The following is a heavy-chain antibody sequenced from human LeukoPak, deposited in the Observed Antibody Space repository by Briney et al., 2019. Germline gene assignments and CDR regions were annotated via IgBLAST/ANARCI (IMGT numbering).Heavy chain of an antibody. Sequence: PGGSLRLSCAASGFTFSGSVMHWVRQASGKGLEWVGRIRSKANSHATAYAASVKGRFTISRDDSKNTAYLQMNSLKTEDTAVYYRTRPGDYYDSSGYLNWFDPWGQGTLVTVSS. CDR3: TRPGDYYDSSGYLNWFDP. D-gene: IGHD3-22*01. CDR1: GFTFSGSV. CDR2: IRSKANSHAT. J-gene: IGHJ5*02. V-gene: IGHV3-73*01.